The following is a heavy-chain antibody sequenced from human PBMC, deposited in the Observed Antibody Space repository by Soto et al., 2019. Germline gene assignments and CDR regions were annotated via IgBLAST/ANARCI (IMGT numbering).Heavy chain of an antibody. CDR3: ARDLLLYSSSSAFDY. CDR2: ISSISSYI. Sequence: LRLSCAASGFTFSSYSRNWVRQAPGEGLEWVACISSISSYIYYADSVKGRFTISRDNAKNSLYLQMNSLRAEDTAVYYCARDLLLYSSSSAFDYWGQGTLVTVSS. V-gene: IGHV3-21*01. J-gene: IGHJ4*02. D-gene: IGHD6-6*01. CDR1: GFTFSSYS.